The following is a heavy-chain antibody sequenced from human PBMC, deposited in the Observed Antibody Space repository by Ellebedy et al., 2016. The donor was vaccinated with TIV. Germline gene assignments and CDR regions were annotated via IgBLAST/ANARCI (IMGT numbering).Heavy chain of an antibody. D-gene: IGHD3-16*01. V-gene: IGHV5-51*01. J-gene: IGHJ4*02. CDR1: GYSFTSSW. CDR3: ARQGLGPFDY. CDR2: LFPGDSDA. Sequence: KVSCKGSGYSFTSSWIGWVRQMPGKGLEWMGILFPGDSDAAYSPSFQVQVTISADKSISTAYLKWSSLKASDTAMYYCARQGLGPFDYWGQGTLVTVSS.